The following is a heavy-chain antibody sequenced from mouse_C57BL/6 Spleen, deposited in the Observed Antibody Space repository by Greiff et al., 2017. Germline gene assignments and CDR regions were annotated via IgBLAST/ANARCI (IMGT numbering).Heavy chain of an antibody. V-gene: IGHV1-82*01. D-gene: IGHD2-3*01. CDR2: IYPGDGDT. Sequence: QVQLQQSGPELVKPGASVKISCKASGYAFSSSWMNWVKQRPGKGLEWIGRIYPGDGDTNYNGKFKGKATLTADKSSSTAYMQLSSLTTEDSAVYFCARWDGKGAMDYWGQGTSVTGSS. CDR3: ARWDGKGAMDY. J-gene: IGHJ4*01. CDR1: GYAFSSSW.